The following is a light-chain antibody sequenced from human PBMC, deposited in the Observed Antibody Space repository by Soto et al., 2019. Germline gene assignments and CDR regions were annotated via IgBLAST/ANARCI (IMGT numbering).Light chain of an antibody. CDR2: GAS. CDR3: QQYGSSPRT. V-gene: IGKV3-20*01. CDR1: QSVGSRS. Sequence: EIVLTQSPGTLSLSPGERATLSCRASQSVGSRSLAWYQQKPGQAPRLLISGASTRATGIPDRFSGSGSETDFTLTIARLEPEDFAVYYCQQYGSSPRTFGQGTRLEIK. J-gene: IGKJ5*01.